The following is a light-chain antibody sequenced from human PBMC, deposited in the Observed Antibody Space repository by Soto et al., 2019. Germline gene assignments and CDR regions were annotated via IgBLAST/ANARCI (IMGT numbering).Light chain of an antibody. V-gene: IGLV2-14*01. CDR1: SSDVGGYNY. Sequence: QSALTQPASVSGSPGQSITISCTGTSSDVGGYNYVSWYQQHPGKAPKLMIYDVSNRPSGVSNRFSGSNSGNTASLTISGLQAEDEADYYCSSYTSSSTLVVFGGGTQLTV. CDR2: DVS. J-gene: IGLJ2*01. CDR3: SSYTSSSTLVV.